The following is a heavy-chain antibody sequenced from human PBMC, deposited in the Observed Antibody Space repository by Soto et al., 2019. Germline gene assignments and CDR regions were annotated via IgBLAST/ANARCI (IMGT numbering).Heavy chain of an antibody. CDR3: TKDGRAAGTAY. Sequence: EVQLLESGGGLVQPGGSLRLSCLVSGFTFSTYSMSWVRQAPGKGPEWLSTLSGNGDRTYYADSVKGRFTISRDNSKNTLFLQMDRLRGDDSALYYCTKDGRAAGTAYWGQGTLVTVSS. V-gene: IGHV3-23*01. CDR2: LSGNGDRT. J-gene: IGHJ4*02. D-gene: IGHD6-13*01. CDR1: GFTFSTYS.